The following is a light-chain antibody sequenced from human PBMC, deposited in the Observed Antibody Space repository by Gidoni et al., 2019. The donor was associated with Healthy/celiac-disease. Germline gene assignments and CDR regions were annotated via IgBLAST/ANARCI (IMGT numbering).Light chain of an antibody. CDR3: QHSYSTPRT. Sequence: DIQMTQSPSSLSASVGDRVTITCRASQSISSYLNWYQQKPGKAPKLLIYAASSLQSGVPSRFSGSGSGTDFTLTISSLQPEDFATYYCQHSYSTPRTFXHXTKVEIK. CDR1: QSISSY. CDR2: AAS. J-gene: IGKJ1*01. V-gene: IGKV1-39*01.